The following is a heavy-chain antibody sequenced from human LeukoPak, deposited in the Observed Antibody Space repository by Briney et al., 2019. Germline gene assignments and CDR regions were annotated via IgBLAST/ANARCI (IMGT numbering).Heavy chain of an antibody. CDR1: GYTFTNHG. CDR3: ARDPSNTSGWSPYFDF. Sequence: GASVKVSCKASGYTFTNHGIAWVRQAPGQGLEWMGWISCYNGDTRYGQKLQGRVTMSTDTSTTTAYMELTSLRSDGTAVYYCARDPSNTSGWSPYFDFWGQGTLVTVSS. J-gene: IGHJ4*02. V-gene: IGHV1-18*01. CDR2: ISCYNGDT. D-gene: IGHD6-19*01.